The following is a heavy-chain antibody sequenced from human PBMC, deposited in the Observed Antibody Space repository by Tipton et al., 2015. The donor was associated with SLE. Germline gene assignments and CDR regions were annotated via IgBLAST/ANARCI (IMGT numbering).Heavy chain of an antibody. J-gene: IGHJ2*01. Sequence: SLRLSCAASGFTVSGNQMSWVRRAPGKGLEWVSVIYTGGTTFYADSVEGRVTISRDIFKNSLYLHMNSLRAEDTAVYYCATRIAAAGTDWYFDVWGRGTLVAVSP. CDR2: IYTGGTT. CDR3: ATRIAAAGTDWYFDV. CDR1: GFTVSGNQ. D-gene: IGHD6-13*01. V-gene: IGHV3-66*01.